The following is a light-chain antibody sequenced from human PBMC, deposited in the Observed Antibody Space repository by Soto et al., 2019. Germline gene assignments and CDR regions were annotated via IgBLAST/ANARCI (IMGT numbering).Light chain of an antibody. CDR1: QSIGTW. V-gene: IGKV1-5*01. CDR3: QQYATYAPRT. Sequence: DIQLTQSPSTLSASVGDRITITCRASQSIGTWLAWYQHRPGEGPKLLIHDASSLESGVPSRFSGSGSATEFSLTISSLESGDSGTYHCQQYATYAPRTLGQGTKVDTK. CDR2: DAS. J-gene: IGKJ1*01.